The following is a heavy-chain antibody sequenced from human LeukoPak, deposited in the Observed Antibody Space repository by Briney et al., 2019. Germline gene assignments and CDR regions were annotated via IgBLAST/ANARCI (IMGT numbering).Heavy chain of an antibody. CDR1: GDAFSSYA. CDR3: ARGAREPTYYYYMGV. V-gene: IGHV1-69*01. D-gene: IGHD5-24*01. CDR2: IIPIFGTA. J-gene: IGHJ6*03. Sequence: SVKVSCKASGDAFSSYAISWVRQAPGQGLEWMGRIIPIFGTANYAQKFQGRVTITADESTSTAYMELSSLRSEDTAVYYCARGAREPTYYYYMGVWGKRTTVTVSS.